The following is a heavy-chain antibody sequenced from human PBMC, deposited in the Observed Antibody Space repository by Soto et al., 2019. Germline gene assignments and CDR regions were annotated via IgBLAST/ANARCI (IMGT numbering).Heavy chain of an antibody. CDR1: GASISSFN. CDR2: LNIAGTI. CDR3: ARDRGEYTSSWFWYFSH. Sequence: SETLSLTCSVSGASISSFNWNWVRQPAGKGPEWVGRLNIAGTINYNPSLKSRITMSMDTSKNQISLHLRSVTAADTAIYYCARDRGEYTSSWFWYFSHWGHGTLVTSPQ. V-gene: IGHV4-4*07. D-gene: IGHD6-13*01. J-gene: IGHJ2*01.